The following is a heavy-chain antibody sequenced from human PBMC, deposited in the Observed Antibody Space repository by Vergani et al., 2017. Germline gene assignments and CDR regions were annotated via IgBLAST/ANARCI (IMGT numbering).Heavy chain of an antibody. CDR1: GFTFSTYS. Sequence: EVQLVESGGGLVQPGGSLRLSCVGSGFTFSTYSMHWVRQAPGKGLEWVSYISTDASTTYYGDSVKGRFTISRDNAKNSLFLQMNSLRAEDTAVYFCATAHPGDYFHFWGQGILVTVSS. J-gene: IGHJ4*02. CDR2: ISTDASTT. CDR3: ATAHPGDYFHF. V-gene: IGHV3-48*01.